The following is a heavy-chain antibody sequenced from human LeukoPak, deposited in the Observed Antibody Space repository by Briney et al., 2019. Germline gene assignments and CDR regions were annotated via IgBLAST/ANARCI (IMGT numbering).Heavy chain of an antibody. J-gene: IGHJ5*02. CDR3: ARDGVEGSFDP. CDR2: IYYSGST. D-gene: IGHD3-10*01. V-gene: IGHV4-39*07. Sequence: SETLSLTCTVSGGSISSSSYYWGWIRQPPGKGLEWIGSIYYSGSTYYNPSLKSRVTISVDTSKNQFSLKLSSVTAADTAVYYCARDGVEGSFDPWGQGTQVTVSS. CDR1: GGSISSSSYY.